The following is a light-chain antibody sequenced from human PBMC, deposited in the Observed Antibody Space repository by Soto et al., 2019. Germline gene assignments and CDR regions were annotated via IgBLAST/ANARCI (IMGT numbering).Light chain of an antibody. CDR3: QQYNNRLPLT. J-gene: IGKJ4*01. V-gene: IGKV3-15*01. CDR2: DAS. Sequence: TVLTQSPATLSASPGERVTLSCRASQSVSINLAWYQHKPGQAPRLLIYDASTRANGIPARFSGSGSGTEYTLDISSLQHEDVSLYYCQQYNNRLPLTFGGGTKVEIK. CDR1: QSVSIN.